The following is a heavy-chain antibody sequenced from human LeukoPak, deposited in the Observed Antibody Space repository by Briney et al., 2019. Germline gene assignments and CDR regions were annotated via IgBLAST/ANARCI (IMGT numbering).Heavy chain of an antibody. CDR1: EYTFTDYY. Sequence: ASLKVSCKASEYTFTDYYMHWVRRAPGQGLEWMGWFNANRGGANYAQRFQGRVTMTRDTSITTAYMALSRLKSDDTAVYYCARRYCSSTSCYYFDYWGQGTLVTVSS. V-gene: IGHV1-2*02. CDR2: FNANRGGA. CDR3: ARRYCSSTSCYYFDY. D-gene: IGHD2-2*01. J-gene: IGHJ4*02.